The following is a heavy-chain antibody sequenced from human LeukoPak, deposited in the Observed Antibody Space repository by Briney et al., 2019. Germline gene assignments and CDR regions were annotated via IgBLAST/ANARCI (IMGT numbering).Heavy chain of an antibody. CDR2: ISYDGSNK. CDR1: GFTFSSYA. V-gene: IGHV3-30-3*01. CDR3: AREGGAFDI. Sequence: PGGSLRLSCAASGFTFSSYAMHWVRQAPGKGLEWVAVISYDGSNKYYADSVKGRFTISRDNSKNTLYLQMNSLRAEDTAVYYCAREGGAFDIWGQGTMVTVSS. J-gene: IGHJ3*02.